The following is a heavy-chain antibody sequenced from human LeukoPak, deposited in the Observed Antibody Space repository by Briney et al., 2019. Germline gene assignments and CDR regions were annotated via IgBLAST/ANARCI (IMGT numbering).Heavy chain of an antibody. CDR1: GGSFSGYY. V-gene: IGHV4-34*01. Sequence: PSETLSLTCAVYGGSFSGYYWSGIRQPPGKGLEWIGEINHSGSTNYNPSLKSRVTISVDTSKNQFSLKLSSVTAADTAVYYCARGLRITMIVVVLDAFDIWGQGTMVTVSS. CDR3: ARGLRITMIVVVLDAFDI. CDR2: INHSGST. D-gene: IGHD3-22*01. J-gene: IGHJ3*02.